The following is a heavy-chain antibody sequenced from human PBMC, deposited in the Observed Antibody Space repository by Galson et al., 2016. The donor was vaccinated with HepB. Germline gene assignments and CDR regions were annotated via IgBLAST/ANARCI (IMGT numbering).Heavy chain of an antibody. CDR1: GFSLTTGGVR. Sequence: PALVKPTQTLTLTCTFSGFSLTTGGVRVGWISQPPGKALEWLALIYWDDDTRYSPSLKSRLTITKDTSKNQVVLTMTNMDPGDTATYYCAHVRSGFDAFDVWGQGTMVTVSS. V-gene: IGHV2-5*02. D-gene: IGHD3-22*01. CDR3: AHVRSGFDAFDV. J-gene: IGHJ3*01. CDR2: IYWDDDT.